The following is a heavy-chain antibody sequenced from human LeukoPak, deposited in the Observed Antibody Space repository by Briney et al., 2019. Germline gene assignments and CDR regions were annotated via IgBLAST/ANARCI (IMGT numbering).Heavy chain of an antibody. V-gene: IGHV3-21*01. CDR2: ISSSSSYI. Sequence: PGGSLRLSCTASGFTFRDLAMNWVRQAPGKGLEWVSSISSSSSYIYYADSVKGRFTISRDNAKNSLYLQMNSLRAEDTAVYYCARDFDYGYDYWGQGTLVTVSS. J-gene: IGHJ4*02. D-gene: IGHD3-10*01. CDR3: ARDFDYGYDY. CDR1: GFTFRDLA.